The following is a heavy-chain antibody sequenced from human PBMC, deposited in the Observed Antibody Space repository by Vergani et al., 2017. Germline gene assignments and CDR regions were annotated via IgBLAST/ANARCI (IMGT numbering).Heavy chain of an antibody. V-gene: IGHV3-15*01. CDR3: YYDYHDY. Sequence: EVQVVESGGGLIKPGGSLRLSCVVSGITFKNAWINWVRQAPGKGLEWIGRIRSKNDGGTADYAAPLKGRLTISRDDSKDSAFLLVNNLKTEDTAVYFCYYDYHDYWGQGSLVTVSS. CDR2: IRSKNDGGTA. D-gene: IGHD3-16*01. CDR1: GITFKNAW. J-gene: IGHJ4*02.